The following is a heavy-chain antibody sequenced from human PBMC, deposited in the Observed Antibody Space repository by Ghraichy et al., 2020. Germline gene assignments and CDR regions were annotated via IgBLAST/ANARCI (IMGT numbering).Heavy chain of an antibody. CDR2: IYYSGST. J-gene: IGHJ4*02. V-gene: IGHV4-39*01. CDR1: GGSISSSSYY. D-gene: IGHD6-13*01. CDR3: ARLGSSWYTLDY. Sequence: SQTLSLTCTVSGGSISSSSYYWGWIRHPPGKGLEWIGSIYYSGSTYYNPSLKSRVTISVDTSKNQFSLKLSSVTAADTAVYYCARLGSSWYTLDYWGQGTLVTVSS.